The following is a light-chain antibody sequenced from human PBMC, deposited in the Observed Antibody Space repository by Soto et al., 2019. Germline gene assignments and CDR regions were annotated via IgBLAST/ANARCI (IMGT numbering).Light chain of an antibody. CDR3: QQCGSSPWT. V-gene: IGKV3-20*01. J-gene: IGKJ1*01. Sequence: IVCTPSPGTLSLSPGERATLSCRASQSVSSYYLAWYQQKPGQAPRLLIYAASSRATGIPDRFSGGGSGTDFTLTISRLEPEDFAAYYCQQCGSSPWTFGQGTKVDI. CDR1: QSVSSYY. CDR2: AAS.